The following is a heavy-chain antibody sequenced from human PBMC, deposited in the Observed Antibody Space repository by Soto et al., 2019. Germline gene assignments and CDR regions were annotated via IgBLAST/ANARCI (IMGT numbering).Heavy chain of an antibody. Sequence: GGSLRLSCAASGFRFRARAMSWVRQAPGKGLEWVASIRPGGDSTYYADSVKGRFAVSRDNSNVTLYLQMDSLRVEDTAIYYCTTHEEGAPWAGGFDSWGQGTLVTVSS. D-gene: IGHD1-26*01. V-gene: IGHV3-23*01. CDR3: TTHEEGAPWAGGFDS. CDR1: GFRFRARA. J-gene: IGHJ5*01. CDR2: IRPGGDST.